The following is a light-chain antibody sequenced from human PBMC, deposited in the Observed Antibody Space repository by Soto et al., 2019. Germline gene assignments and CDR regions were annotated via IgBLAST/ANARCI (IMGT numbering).Light chain of an antibody. CDR3: QQYVTWPYS. CDR2: GAS. J-gene: IGKJ2*01. Sequence: EIVMTKSPATLYVSPGESATISCRASQSVSTNVAWFQQRPGQPPRLLISGASGRATGIPARLRGSGSGTEFTLTIGSLQSEDFAVYLCQQYVTWPYSFAQGTKLEI. CDR1: QSVSTN. V-gene: IGKV3-15*01.